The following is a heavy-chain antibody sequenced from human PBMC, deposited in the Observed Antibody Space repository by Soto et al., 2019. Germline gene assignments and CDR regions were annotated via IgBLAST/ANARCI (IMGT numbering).Heavy chain of an antibody. CDR1: GGSISSSSYY. D-gene: IGHD2-15*01. J-gene: IGHJ5*02. Sequence: SETLSLTCTVSGGSISSSSYYWGWIRQPPGKGLEWIGSIYYSGSTYYNPSLKSRVTISVDTSKNQFSLKLSSVTAADTAVYYCARQGCSGGSCYGGLNWFDPWGQGTLVTVSS. V-gene: IGHV4-39*01. CDR3: ARQGCSGGSCYGGLNWFDP. CDR2: IYYSGST.